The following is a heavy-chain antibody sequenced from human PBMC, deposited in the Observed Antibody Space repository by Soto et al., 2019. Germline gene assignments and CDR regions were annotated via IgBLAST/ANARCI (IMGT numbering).Heavy chain of an antibody. J-gene: IGHJ4*02. D-gene: IGHD2-15*01. Sequence: SETLSLTCSVSFASFSSNSYHWGWIRQPPGKGLEWIGSISYTGTTYYSPSLKSRVTISADTSKKQFSLKLDSATAADTAVYYCARLVVVAPVTNVWGQGTLVTVSS. CDR3: ARLVVVAPVTNV. V-gene: IGHV4-39*01. CDR1: FASFSSNSYH. CDR2: ISYTGTT.